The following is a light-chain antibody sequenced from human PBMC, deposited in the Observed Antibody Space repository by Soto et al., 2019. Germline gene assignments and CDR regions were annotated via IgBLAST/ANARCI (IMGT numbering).Light chain of an antibody. CDR3: SSHTSRSTV. J-gene: IGLJ2*01. V-gene: IGLV2-14*03. CDR2: DVS. CDR1: SSDVVGYNS. Sequence: QSALTQPASVSGSPGQSITISCIGTSSDVVGYNSVSWYQQHPGKAPKLLIFDVSNRPSGVSSRFSGSKSSNTASLTISGLQAEDEADYYCSSHTSRSTVFGGGTKVTVL.